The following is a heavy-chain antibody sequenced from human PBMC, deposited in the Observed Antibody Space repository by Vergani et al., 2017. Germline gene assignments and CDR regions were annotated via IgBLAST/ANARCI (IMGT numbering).Heavy chain of an antibody. V-gene: IGHV3-30*18. CDR3: AKDLMQGGYSSGFNFDY. CDR1: GFTFSSYG. Sequence: QVQLVESGGGVVQPGRSLRLSCAASGFTFSSYGMHWVRQAPGKGLEWVAVISYDGSNKYYADSVKGRFTISRDNSKNTLYLQMNSLRAEETAVYYCAKDLMQGGYSSGFNFDYWGQGTLVTVSS. D-gene: IGHD6-19*01. CDR2: ISYDGSNK. J-gene: IGHJ4*02.